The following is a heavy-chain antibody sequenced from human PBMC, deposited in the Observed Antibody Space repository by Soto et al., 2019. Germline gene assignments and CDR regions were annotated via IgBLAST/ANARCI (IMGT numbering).Heavy chain of an antibody. CDR3: XXXXXXXXXGGCYAWFDP. D-gene: IGHD2-8*01. CDR2: ISYTGGSTI. Sequence: EVQLVESGGGLVQPGGSLRLSCAASGFTFSSYSINWIRKAPGKGLELVSLISYTGGSTIYYADSVKGRFTISRDNAXXXXXXXXXXXXXXXXXXXXXXXXXXXXXXGGCYAWFDPWGQGTLVTVSS. V-gene: IGHV3-48*01. CDR1: GFTFSSYS. J-gene: IGHJ5*02.